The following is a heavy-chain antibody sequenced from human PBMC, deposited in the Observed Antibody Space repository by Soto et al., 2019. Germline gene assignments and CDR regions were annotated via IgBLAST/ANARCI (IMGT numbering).Heavy chain of an antibody. CDR1: GFIFSSFT. Sequence: GGSLRFSCVGSGFIFSSFTMTWVRQAPGMGLQYLASISKSSSLIYYADSVRGRFIISRDNSKDSVFLQMYSLRAEDTAMYYCVRGDDRVDWGQGTLVTVSS. D-gene: IGHD1-1*01. J-gene: IGHJ4*02. CDR3: VRGDDRVD. CDR2: ISKSSSLI. V-gene: IGHV3-21*01.